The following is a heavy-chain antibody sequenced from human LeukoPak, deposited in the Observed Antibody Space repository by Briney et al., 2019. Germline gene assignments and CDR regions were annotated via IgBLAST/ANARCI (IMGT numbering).Heavy chain of an antibody. Sequence: SETLSLTCTVSGGSISSYYWSWIRQPAGKGLEWIGYIYYSGSTNYNPSLKSRVTISLDTSKNQFSLKLSSVTAEDTAVYYCASTRTTVFYYMDVWGKGTTVTVSS. CDR1: GGSISSYY. CDR3: ASTRTTVFYYMDV. CDR2: IYYSGST. D-gene: IGHD4-17*01. V-gene: IGHV4-59*01. J-gene: IGHJ6*03.